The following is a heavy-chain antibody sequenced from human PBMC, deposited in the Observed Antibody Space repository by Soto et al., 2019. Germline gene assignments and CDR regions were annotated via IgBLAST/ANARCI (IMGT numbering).Heavy chain of an antibody. CDR1: GFTFSSYG. J-gene: IGHJ4*02. CDR3: AKAHYYYGSGNARGTELIDY. Sequence: QVQLVESGGGVVQPGRSLRLSCAASGFTFSSYGMHWVRQAPGKGLEWVAVISYDGSNKYYADSVKGRFTISRDNSKNALYLKMNSVRAEDTAVYYCAKAHYYYGSGNARGTELIDYWGQGTLVTVSS. CDR2: ISYDGSNK. V-gene: IGHV3-30*18. D-gene: IGHD3-10*01.